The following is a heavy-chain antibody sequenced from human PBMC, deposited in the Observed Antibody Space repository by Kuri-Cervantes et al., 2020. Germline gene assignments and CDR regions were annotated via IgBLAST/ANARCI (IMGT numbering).Heavy chain of an antibody. Sequence: SLKISCAASGFTFSSYGMHWVRQAPGKGLEWVSGISWNSGSIGYADSVKGRFTISRDNAKNSLYLQMNSLRAEDTAVYYCARDESNYYDSSGYYGYWGQGTLVTVSS. CDR2: ISWNSGSI. CDR3: ARDESNYYDSSGYYGY. J-gene: IGHJ4*02. V-gene: IGHV3-9*01. D-gene: IGHD3-22*01. CDR1: GFTFSSYG.